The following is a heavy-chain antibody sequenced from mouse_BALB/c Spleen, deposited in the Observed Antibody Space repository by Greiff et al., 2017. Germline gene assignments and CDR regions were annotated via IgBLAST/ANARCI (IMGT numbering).Heavy chain of an antibody. J-gene: IGHJ4*01. Sequence: QVQLKQSGPELVKPGASVRISCKASGYTFTSYYIHWVKQRPGQGLEWIGWIYPGNVNTKYNEKFKGKATLTADKSSSTAYMQLSSLTSEDSAVYFCARRERAYYGNYDAMDYWGQGTSVTVSS. CDR1: GYTFTSYY. CDR3: ARRERAYYGNYDAMDY. D-gene: IGHD2-10*01. CDR2: IYPGNVNT. V-gene: IGHV1S56*01.